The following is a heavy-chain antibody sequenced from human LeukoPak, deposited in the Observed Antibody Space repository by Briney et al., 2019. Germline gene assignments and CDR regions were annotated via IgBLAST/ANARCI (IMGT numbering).Heavy chain of an antibody. CDR2: INEDGSNK. Sequence: GGSLRLSCAASGFSFSNHYMRWIPQAPGKGLEWVANINEDGSNKWHLGSVKGRFTVSRDNARNALYLQMNSLRVEDTAVYYCTRVIVAVPGYFDYFDFWGQGALVTVSS. CDR1: GFSFSNHY. J-gene: IGHJ4*02. V-gene: IGHV3-7*01. CDR3: TRVIVAVPGYFDYFDF. D-gene: IGHD6-19*01.